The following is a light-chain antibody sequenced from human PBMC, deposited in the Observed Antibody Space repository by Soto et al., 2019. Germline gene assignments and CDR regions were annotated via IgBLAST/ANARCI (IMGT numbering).Light chain of an antibody. J-gene: IGKJ5*01. CDR2: AAS. CDR3: QQSYSTPSIT. CDR1: QSISSY. Sequence: DIQRPKSPSTRPSFVALGAXDASRASQSISSYLNWYQQKPGKAPKLLIYAASSLQSGVPSRFSGSGSGTDFTLTISSLRPEDSATYYCQQSYSTPSITFGQGTRLEIK. V-gene: IGKV1-39*01.